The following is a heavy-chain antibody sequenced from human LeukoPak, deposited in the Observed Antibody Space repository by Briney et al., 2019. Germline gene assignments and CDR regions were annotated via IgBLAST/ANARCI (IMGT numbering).Heavy chain of an antibody. D-gene: IGHD5-12*01. Sequence: GGSLRLSCAASGFTFSTYAMSWVRQAPGKGLEWVSAISDSGTRTHYADSVKGRLTISRDNSKNTLFLQMNSLRAEGTAVYYCAKDHGWLSAAWGQGTLVTVSS. V-gene: IGHV3-23*01. J-gene: IGHJ4*02. CDR3: AKDHGWLSAA. CDR1: GFTFSTYA. CDR2: ISDSGTRT.